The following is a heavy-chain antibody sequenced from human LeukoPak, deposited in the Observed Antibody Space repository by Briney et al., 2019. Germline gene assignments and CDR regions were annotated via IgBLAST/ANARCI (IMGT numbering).Heavy chain of an antibody. CDR3: AREQHSSWYSSAFDI. D-gene: IGHD6-13*01. CDR1: GFTFSSYS. V-gene: IGHV3-21*01. J-gene: IGHJ3*02. CDR2: ISSSSSYI. Sequence: GGSLRLSCAASGFTFSSYSMNWVRQAPGKGLGWGSSISSSSSYIYYADSVKGRFTISRDNAKNSLYLQMNSLRAEDTAVYYCAREQHSSWYSSAFDIWGQGTMVTVSS.